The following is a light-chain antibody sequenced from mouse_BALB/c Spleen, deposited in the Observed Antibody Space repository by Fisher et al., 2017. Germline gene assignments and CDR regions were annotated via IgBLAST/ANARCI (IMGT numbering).Light chain of an antibody. V-gene: IGKV4-59*01. CDR3: QQWSSNPPT. Sequence: IVITQTPAIMSASPGEKVTMTCSASSSVSYMHWYQQKSGTSPKRWIYDTSKLASGVPVRFSGSGSGTSYSLTISRMEAEDDATYYCQQWSSNPPTFGAGTKLELK. CDR1: SSVSY. J-gene: IGKJ5*01. CDR2: DTS.